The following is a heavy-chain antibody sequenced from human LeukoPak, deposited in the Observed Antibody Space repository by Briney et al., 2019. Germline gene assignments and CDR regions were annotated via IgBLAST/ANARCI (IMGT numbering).Heavy chain of an antibody. CDR3: ASYSYYYDSSGYFDY. CDR2: IYYSGGT. Sequence: SETLSLTCTVSGGSISSYYWSWIRQPPGKGLEWIGYIYYSGGTNYNPSLKSRVTISVDTSKNQFSLKLSSVTAADTAVYYCASYSYYYDSSGYFDYWGQGTLVTVSS. V-gene: IGHV4-59*01. CDR1: GGSISSYY. D-gene: IGHD3-22*01. J-gene: IGHJ4*02.